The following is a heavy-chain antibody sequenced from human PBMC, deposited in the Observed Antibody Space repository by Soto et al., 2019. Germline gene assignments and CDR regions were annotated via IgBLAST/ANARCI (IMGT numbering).Heavy chain of an antibody. J-gene: IGHJ6*02. Sequence: LSLTCAVYGGSFSGYYWSWIRQPPGKGLEWIGEINHSGSTNYNPSLKSRVTISVDTSKSQFSLKLSSVTAADTAVYYCASLYDTSGYYYRYYYYGMDVWGQGTTVTVSS. CDR3: ASLYDTSGYYYRYYYYGMDV. CDR1: GGSFSGYY. D-gene: IGHD3-22*01. V-gene: IGHV4-34*01. CDR2: INHSGST.